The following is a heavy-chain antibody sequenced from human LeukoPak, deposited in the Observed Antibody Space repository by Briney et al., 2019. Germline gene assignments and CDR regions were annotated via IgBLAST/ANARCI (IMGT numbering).Heavy chain of an antibody. V-gene: IGHV3-23*01. D-gene: IGHD3-10*01. CDR1: GFTFSSYG. Sequence: QPGGSLRLSCVASGFTFSSYGMTWVRQAPGKGPEWVSVISSSAGSTYYADSVKGRFTISRDDSKNTLYLQMNSLRAEDTAIYYCFREGGDWGQGTLVTVSS. CDR2: ISSSAGST. CDR3: FREGGD. J-gene: IGHJ4*02.